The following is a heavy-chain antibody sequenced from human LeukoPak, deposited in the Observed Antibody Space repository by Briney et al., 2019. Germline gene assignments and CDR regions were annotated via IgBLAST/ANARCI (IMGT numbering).Heavy chain of an antibody. CDR3: ARSDVTMVRGVNWFDP. V-gene: IGHV4-59*01. D-gene: IGHD3-10*01. Sequence: SETLSLTCTVSGGSISSYYWSWIRQPPGKGLEWIGYIYYSGSTNYNPSLKSRVTISVDTSKNQFSLKLSSVTAADTAVYYCARSDVTMVRGVNWFDPSGQGTLVTVSS. J-gene: IGHJ5*02. CDR2: IYYSGST. CDR1: GGSISSYY.